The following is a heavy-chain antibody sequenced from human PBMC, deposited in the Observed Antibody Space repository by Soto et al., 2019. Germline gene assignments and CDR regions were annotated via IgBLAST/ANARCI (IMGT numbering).Heavy chain of an antibody. CDR2: IDKVGTDS. Sequence: EVQLVESGGGLVQPGGSLRLSCAASEFTFSGRSVLWVRQAPGTGLVWVSGIDKVGTDSTYADSVKRRFTSSRDNAKNPVYLQTISLRVEDTAVYYCASGWVGPDVWRKGNTVTGSS. V-gene: IGHV3-74*01. J-gene: IGHJ6*03. CDR3: ASGWVGPDV. D-gene: IGHD2-2*03. CDR1: EFTFSGRS.